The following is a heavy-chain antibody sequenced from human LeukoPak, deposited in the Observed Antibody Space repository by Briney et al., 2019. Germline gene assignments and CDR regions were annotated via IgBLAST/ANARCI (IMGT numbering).Heavy chain of an antibody. Sequence: PSETLSLTCTVSGGSISSGSYYWSWIRQPAEKGLEWIGRIYTSGSTNYNPSLKSRVTISVDTSKNQFSLKLSSVTAADTAVYYCARGYCSGGSCYLFDYWGQGTLVTVSS. CDR1: GGSISSGSYY. D-gene: IGHD2-15*01. CDR3: ARGYCSGGSCYLFDY. CDR2: IYTSGST. V-gene: IGHV4-61*02. J-gene: IGHJ4*02.